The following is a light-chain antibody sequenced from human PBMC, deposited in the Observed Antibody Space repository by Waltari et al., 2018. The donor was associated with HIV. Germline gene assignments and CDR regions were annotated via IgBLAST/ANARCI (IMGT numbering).Light chain of an antibody. V-gene: IGLV3-9*01. CDR3: QVWHYSVV. CDR2: NDK. Sequence: SYELTQPLSVSVALGQTARLSCGGSNIGTKDVHWYQQKPGQAPSLVIFNDKNRPTWVPERRSGSKSRKTATLTISGVQAGDAAVYYCQVWHYSVVFGGGTNLTVL. J-gene: IGLJ2*01. CDR1: NIGTKD.